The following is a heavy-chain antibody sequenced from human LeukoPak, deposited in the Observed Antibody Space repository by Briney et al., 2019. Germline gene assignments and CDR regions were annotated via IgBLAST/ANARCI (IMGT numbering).Heavy chain of an antibody. CDR2: IYSGGST. D-gene: IGHD3-22*01. Sequence: PGGSLRLSCAASGFTVSGNYMSWVRQAPGKGLEWVSVIYSGGSTYYADSVKGRFTISRDNSKNTLYLQMNSLRAEDTAVYYCARDLGGGSSGYYGYWGQGTLVTVSS. CDR1: GFTVSGNY. J-gene: IGHJ4*02. CDR3: ARDLGGGSSGYYGY. V-gene: IGHV3-53*01.